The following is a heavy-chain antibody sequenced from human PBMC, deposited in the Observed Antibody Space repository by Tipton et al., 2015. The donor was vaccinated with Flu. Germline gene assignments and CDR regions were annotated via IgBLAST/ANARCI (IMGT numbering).Heavy chain of an antibody. CDR2: IYTSGST. CDR1: GGSLSSFY. V-gene: IGHV4-4*07. Sequence: TLSLTCTVSGGSLSSFYWSWIRQPAGKGLEWIGRIYTSGSTKYNPSLKSRLSMSVDTSKNQFSLKLRSATAADTAMYFCARDVFPSVPSYYFGFWGPGALVTVSS. CDR3: ARDVFPSVPSYYFGF. D-gene: IGHD2/OR15-2a*01. J-gene: IGHJ4*02.